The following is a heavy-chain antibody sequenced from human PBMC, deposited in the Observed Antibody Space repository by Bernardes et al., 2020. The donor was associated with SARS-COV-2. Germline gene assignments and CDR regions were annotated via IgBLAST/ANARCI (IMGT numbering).Heavy chain of an antibody. Sequence: GGSLRLSCAASGFSVSAYWMHWVRQAPGEGLVWVSRINEDGSIINYADSVKGRFTISRDIADNMVYLQMNSLRAEDTAVYYCARDFGGNSDYCSGGSCFSDLWGKGTLVTVSS. J-gene: IGHJ4*02. CDR1: GFSVSAYW. CDR3: ARDFGGNSDYCSGGSCFSDL. D-gene: IGHD2-15*01. CDR2: INEDGSII. V-gene: IGHV3-74*01.